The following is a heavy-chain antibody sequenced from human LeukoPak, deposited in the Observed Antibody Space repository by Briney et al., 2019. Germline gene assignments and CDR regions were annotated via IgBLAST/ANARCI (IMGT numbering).Heavy chain of an antibody. V-gene: IGHV3-30*02. CDR1: GFTFSSYG. J-gene: IGHJ1*01. CDR2: IRYDGSNK. CDR3: AKVESNQLPDLEYFQH. Sequence: PGGSLRLSCAASGFTFSSYGMHWVRQAPGKGLEWVAFIRYDGSNKYYADSVKGRFTISRDNSKNTLYLQMNSLRAEDTAVYYCAKVESNQLPDLEYFQHWGQGTLVTVSS. D-gene: IGHD2-2*01.